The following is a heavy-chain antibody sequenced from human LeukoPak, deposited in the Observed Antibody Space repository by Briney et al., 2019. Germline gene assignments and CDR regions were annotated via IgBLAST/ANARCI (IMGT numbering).Heavy chain of an antibody. CDR2: IYHSGST. CDR1: GYSISSGYY. D-gene: IGHD2-21*01. V-gene: IGHV4-38-2*01. J-gene: IGHJ3*02. Sequence: PSETLFLTCAVSGYSISSGYYWGWIRQPPGKGLEWIGSIYHSGSTYYNPSLKSRVTISVDTSKNQFSLKLSSVTAADTAVYYCARPPLIVVVIADLDAFDIWGQGTMVTVSS. CDR3: ARPPLIVVVIADLDAFDI.